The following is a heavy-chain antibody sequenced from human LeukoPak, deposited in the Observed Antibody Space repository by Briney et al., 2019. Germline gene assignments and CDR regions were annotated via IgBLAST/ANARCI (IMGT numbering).Heavy chain of an antibody. D-gene: IGHD3-22*01. J-gene: IGHJ4*02. CDR2: IKQDGSEK. CDR1: GFTFSSYW. Sequence: GGSLRLSCAASGFTFSSYWMSWVRQAPGKGLEWVANIKQDGSEKYYVDSVEGRFTISRDNAKNSLYLQMNSLRAEDTAVYYCARDPEYYDSSGYFDYWGQGTLVTVSS. V-gene: IGHV3-7*01. CDR3: ARDPEYYDSSGYFDY.